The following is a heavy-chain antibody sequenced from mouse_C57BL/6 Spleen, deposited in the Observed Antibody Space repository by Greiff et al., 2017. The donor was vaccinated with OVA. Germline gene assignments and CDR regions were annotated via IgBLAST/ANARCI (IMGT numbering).Heavy chain of an antibody. J-gene: IGHJ1*03. D-gene: IGHD2-5*01. V-gene: IGHV5-17*01. Sequence: EVKLVESGGGLVKPGGSLKLSCAASGFTFSDYGMHWVRQAPEKGLAWVAYISSGSSTIYYADTVKGRFTIARDNAKNTLFLQMTSLRSEDTAMYYCAMPGKSNYWYFDVWGTGTTVTVSS. CDR3: AMPGKSNYWYFDV. CDR1: GFTFSDYG. CDR2: ISSGSSTI.